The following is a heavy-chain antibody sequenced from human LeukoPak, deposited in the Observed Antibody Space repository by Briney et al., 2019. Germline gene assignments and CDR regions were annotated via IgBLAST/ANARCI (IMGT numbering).Heavy chain of an antibody. CDR3: AKVRVVFNWNYAYYFDS. CDR1: GFTFDNYG. J-gene: IGHJ4*02. V-gene: IGHV3-30*18. D-gene: IGHD1-7*01. Sequence: GGSLRLSCAASGFTFDNYGMHWVRQAPGKGLEWVAVISYDGSDKYYADSVKGRFTISRDNSKNTLYLQMNSLRAEDTAVYYCAKVRVVFNWNYAYYFDSWGQGTLVTVSS. CDR2: ISYDGSDK.